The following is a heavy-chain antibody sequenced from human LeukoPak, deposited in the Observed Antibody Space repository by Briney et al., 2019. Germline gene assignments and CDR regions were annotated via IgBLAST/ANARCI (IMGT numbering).Heavy chain of an antibody. CDR2: INHSGST. CDR3: ARFDYGDGCRYFDY. Sequence: PSETLSLTCAVYGGSFSGYYWSGIRQPPGKGLEWIGEINHSGSTNYNPSLKSRVTISVDTSKNQFSLKLSSVTAADTAVYYCARFDYGDGCRYFDYWGQGTLVTVSS. J-gene: IGHJ4*02. V-gene: IGHV4-34*01. D-gene: IGHD4-17*01. CDR1: GGSFSGYY.